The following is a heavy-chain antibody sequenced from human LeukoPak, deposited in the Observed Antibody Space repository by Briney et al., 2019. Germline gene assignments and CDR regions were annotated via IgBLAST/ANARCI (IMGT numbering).Heavy chain of an antibody. Sequence: GGSLRLSCAASGFTFSSYRMNWVRQAPGKGLEWVSSISSSSSYIYYADSVKGRFTISRDNAKNSLYLQMNSLRAEDTAVYYCARDSDYGAFDIWGQGTMVTVSS. V-gene: IGHV3-21*01. CDR2: ISSSSSYI. D-gene: IGHD4-17*01. CDR1: GFTFSSYR. CDR3: ARDSDYGAFDI. J-gene: IGHJ3*02.